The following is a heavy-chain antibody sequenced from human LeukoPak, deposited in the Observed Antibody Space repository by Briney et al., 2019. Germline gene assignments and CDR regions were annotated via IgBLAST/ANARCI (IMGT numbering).Heavy chain of an antibody. Sequence: SGTLSLTCAVSGGSISISNWWSWVRQPPGKGLEWIGEIYHSGSTNYNPSLKSRVTISVDKSKNQFSLKLSSVTPADTAVYYCARSYSSSWYCYYGMDVWGQGTTVTVSS. CDR1: GGSISISNW. V-gene: IGHV4-4*02. D-gene: IGHD6-13*01. CDR2: IYHSGST. J-gene: IGHJ6*02. CDR3: ARSYSSSWYCYYGMDV.